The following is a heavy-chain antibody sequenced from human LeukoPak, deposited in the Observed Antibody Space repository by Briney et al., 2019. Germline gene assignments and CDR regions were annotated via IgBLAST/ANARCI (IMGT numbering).Heavy chain of an antibody. V-gene: IGHV3-53*01. CDR2: IYSGGFT. Sequence: ETLSLTCTVSGVSISSTTYYWAWVRQAPGKGLEWVLLIYSGGFTYYADSVKGRFTISRDNSRYTLYLQMSSLGVEDAAVYYCARGLVGGLDVWGQGTTVTVPS. CDR3: ARGLVGGLDV. CDR1: GVSISSTTYY. J-gene: IGHJ6*02. D-gene: IGHD2-15*01.